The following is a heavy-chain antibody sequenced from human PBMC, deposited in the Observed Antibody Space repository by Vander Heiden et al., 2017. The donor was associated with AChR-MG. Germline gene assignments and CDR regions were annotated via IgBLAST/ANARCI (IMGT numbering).Heavy chain of an antibody. D-gene: IGHD3-3*01. Sequence: VRGLVIPSETVSRTCTGPGGSISPYYWTRIRQTPGKGLEWIGYIYYSGSTNYNPSLKRRVTISVDTSKKQICLKLSSVTAADTAVYYCARFQAPNFWSCYYNGFDHGMDVWGQGTTVTVSS. CDR2: IYYSGST. CDR3: ARFQAPNFWSCYYNGFDHGMDV. CDR1: GGSISPYY. J-gene: IGHJ6*02. V-gene: IGHV4-59*01.